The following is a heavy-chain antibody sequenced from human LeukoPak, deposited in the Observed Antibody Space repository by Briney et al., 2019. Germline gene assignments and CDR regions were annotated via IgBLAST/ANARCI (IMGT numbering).Heavy chain of an antibody. CDR2: INHSGST. D-gene: IGHD3-10*01. CDR1: GGSFSGYY. CDR3: ARAITMVRGVITQNPVFDY. J-gene: IGHJ4*02. Sequence: PSETLSLTCAVYGGSFSGYYWSWIRQPPGKGLEWIGEINHSGSTNYNPSLKSRVTISVDTSKNQFSLKLSSVTAADTAVYYCARAITMVRGVITQNPVFDYWGQGTLVTVSS. V-gene: IGHV4-34*01.